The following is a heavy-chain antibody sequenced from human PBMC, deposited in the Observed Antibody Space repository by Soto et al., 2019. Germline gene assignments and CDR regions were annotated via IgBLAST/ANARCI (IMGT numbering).Heavy chain of an antibody. CDR3: ARRGGCSSTSCPPFDP. CDR1: EYKFTSYW. D-gene: IGHD2-2*01. CDR2: IYPGDSDT. J-gene: IGHJ5*02. Sequence: KISSRGSEYKFTSYWIGWMRQMPGKGLEWMGTIYPGDSDTRYSPSFQGQVTISADKSISTAYLQWSSLKASDTAMYYCARRGGCSSTSCPPFDPWGQGTLVSLSS. V-gene: IGHV5-51*01.